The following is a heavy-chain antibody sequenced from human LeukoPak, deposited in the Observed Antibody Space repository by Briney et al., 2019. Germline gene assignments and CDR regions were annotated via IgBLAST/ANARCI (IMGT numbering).Heavy chain of an antibody. CDR2: IIPIFGTA. Sequence: SVKVACKASGGTFSSYAISWVRQAPGQGLEWMGGIIPIFGTANYAQKFQGRVTITADKSTSTAYMELSSLRSEDTAVYYCARASYYGSGSPRYYYYGMDVWGKGTTVTVSS. J-gene: IGHJ6*04. CDR3: ARASYYGSGSPRYYYYGMDV. D-gene: IGHD3-10*01. CDR1: GGTFSSYA. V-gene: IGHV1-69*06.